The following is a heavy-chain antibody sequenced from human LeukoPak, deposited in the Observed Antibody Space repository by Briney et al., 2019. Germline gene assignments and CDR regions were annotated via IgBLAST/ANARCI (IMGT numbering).Heavy chain of an antibody. Sequence: SETLSLTCAVSGGSISSRNWWSWVRQPPGKGLEWIREIYHSGSINYNPSLKSRVTISVDKSKNQLSLRLTSVTAADTAVYYCTRDNGAIRAYYYHGMDVRGQGTTVTVSS. CDR1: GGSISSRNW. CDR3: TRDNGAIRAYYYHGMDV. D-gene: IGHD2-8*01. V-gene: IGHV4-4*02. CDR2: IYHSGSI. J-gene: IGHJ6*02.